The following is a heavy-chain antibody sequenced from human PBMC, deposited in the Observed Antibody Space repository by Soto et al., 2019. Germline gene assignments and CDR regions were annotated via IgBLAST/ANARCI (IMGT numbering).Heavy chain of an antibody. CDR3: ARYKRQIQLWLRPRWDYYYYGMDV. CDR1: GFTFSSYS. J-gene: IGHJ6*02. Sequence: GGSLRLSCAASGFTFSSYSMNWVRQAPGKGLEWVSSISSSSSYIYYADSVKGRFTISRDNAKNSLYLQMNSLRAEDTAVYYCARYKRQIQLWLRPRWDYYYYGMDVWGQGTTVTVSS. V-gene: IGHV3-21*01. D-gene: IGHD5-18*01. CDR2: ISSSSSYI.